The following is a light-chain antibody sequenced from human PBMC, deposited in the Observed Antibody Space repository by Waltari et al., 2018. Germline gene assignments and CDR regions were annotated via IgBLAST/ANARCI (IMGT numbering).Light chain of an antibody. Sequence: SYELTQPPSVSVSPGQTARITCSGEALPTQYAYWYQQKAGQAPVVVIYKDNERPSGNPERFPGCSSGTTFALAISGGQADDESDYYCQSSDSSGSYPFVVFGGGTKLTVL. V-gene: IGLV3-25*03. J-gene: IGLJ2*01. CDR1: ALPTQY. CDR3: QSSDSSGSYPFVV. CDR2: KDN.